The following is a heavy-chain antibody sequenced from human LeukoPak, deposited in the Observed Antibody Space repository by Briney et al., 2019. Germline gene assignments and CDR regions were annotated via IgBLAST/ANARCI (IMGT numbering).Heavy chain of an antibody. D-gene: IGHD2-2*01. CDR3: ARSATKSYALTAECFQH. CDR1: GGTFSSYA. CDR2: IIPILGIA. V-gene: IGHV1-69*04. Sequence: GSSVKVSCKASGGTFSSYAISWVRQAPGQGLEWMGRIIPILGIANYAQKFQGRVTITADKSTSTAYMELSSLRSEDTAVYCCARSATKSYALTAECFQHWGQGTLVTVSS. J-gene: IGHJ1*01.